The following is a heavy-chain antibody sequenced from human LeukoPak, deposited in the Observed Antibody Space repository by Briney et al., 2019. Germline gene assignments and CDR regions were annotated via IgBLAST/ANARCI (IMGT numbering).Heavy chain of an antibody. D-gene: IGHD6-19*01. J-gene: IGHJ4*02. Sequence: GGSLRLSCAASGFTFSRYSMHWVRQAPGKGLKGVSYISSSSTTIYYADSVKGRFTVSRDNAKNSLYLQMNSLRAEDTAVYYCASAYSSGWQGLAVWGQGPLVTVSS. CDR1: GFTFSRYS. CDR2: ISSSSTTI. V-gene: IGHV3-48*01. CDR3: ASAYSSGWQGLAV.